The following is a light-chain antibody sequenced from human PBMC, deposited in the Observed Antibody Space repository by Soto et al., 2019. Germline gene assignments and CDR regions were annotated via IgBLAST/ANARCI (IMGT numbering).Light chain of an antibody. CDR3: QQYDNFPT. J-gene: IGKJ3*01. CDR2: DAS. CDR1: QDISNY. Sequence: DIQMTQSPSSLSASIGDRVTITCQASQDISNYLNWYQQKPGTAPKLLIYDASNLETGVPSRFSGSRSGTDFTFTISSLQPEDIATYYCQQYDNFPTFGPGTKVDIK. V-gene: IGKV1-33*01.